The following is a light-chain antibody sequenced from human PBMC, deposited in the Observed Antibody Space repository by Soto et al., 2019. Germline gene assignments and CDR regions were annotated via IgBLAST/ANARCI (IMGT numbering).Light chain of an antibody. J-gene: IGLJ1*01. V-gene: IGLV1-44*01. Sequence: QSVLSQPPSASGTPGQRVTISCSGSSSNIGRNPVNWYLQLPGTAPKLLIYSSNQRPSGVPDRFSGSKSGTSASLAISGLQSEDEADCYCAAWDDSLNGLYVFGTGTQLTVL. CDR2: SSN. CDR3: AAWDDSLNGLYV. CDR1: SSNIGRNP.